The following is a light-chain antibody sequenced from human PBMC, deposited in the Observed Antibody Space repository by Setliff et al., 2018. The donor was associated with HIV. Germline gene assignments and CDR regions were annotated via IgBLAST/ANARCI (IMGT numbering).Light chain of an antibody. Sequence: SYELTQPPSVSVAPGKTARITCGGNNIGSKSVHWYQQKPGQAPVLVVYDDNDRPSGIPERFSGSNSGNTATLTISRVEAGDEADYYCQVWDSSSDHHVFGTGTKV. V-gene: IGLV3-21*03. CDR2: DDN. J-gene: IGLJ1*01. CDR3: QVWDSSSDHHV. CDR1: NIGSKS.